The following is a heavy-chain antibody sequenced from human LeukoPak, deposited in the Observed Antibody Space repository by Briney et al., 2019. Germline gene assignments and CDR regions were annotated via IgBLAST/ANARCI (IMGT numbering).Heavy chain of an antibody. CDR1: GFTFSDYA. V-gene: IGHV3-23*01. CDR2: ISDSGGST. CDR3: ATWAFYHSLDV. D-gene: IGHD1-26*01. Sequence: GRSLRLSCTASGFTFSDYAMSWFRQAPGKGLEWVAGISDSGGSTNYADSVKGRFTISRDNSKNSLYLQMNSLRAEDTALYYCATWAFYHSLDVWGQGTTVTVSS. J-gene: IGHJ6*02.